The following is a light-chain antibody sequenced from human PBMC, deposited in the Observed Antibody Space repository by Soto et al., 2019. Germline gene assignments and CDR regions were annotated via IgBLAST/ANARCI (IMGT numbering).Light chain of an antibody. CDR1: GSDIGGYNF. J-gene: IGLJ1*01. V-gene: IGLV2-8*01. CDR3: SSYAGTNNRYV. Sequence: QSALTQPPSASGSPGQSVTISCTGTGSDIGGYNFVSWYQQHPGKVPKLIIYEVNKRPSGVPDRFSGSKSGNTASLTVSGLQADDEADDYCSSYAGTNNRYVFGTGTKVTVL. CDR2: EVN.